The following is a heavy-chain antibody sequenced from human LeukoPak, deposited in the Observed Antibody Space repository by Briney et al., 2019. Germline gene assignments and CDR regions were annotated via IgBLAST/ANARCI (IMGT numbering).Heavy chain of an antibody. J-gene: IGHJ4*02. CDR3: AKVTMINDY. Sequence: GGSLRLSCAASGFTFSSYAMSWIRQAPGKGLEWVSAICGSGGSTYYADSVKGRITISSTTSKNTPHLQMNSPRAEDTAVYYCAKVTMINDYWGQGTLVTVSS. CDR2: ICGSGGST. CDR1: GFTFSSYA. V-gene: IGHV3-23*01. D-gene: IGHD3-22*01.